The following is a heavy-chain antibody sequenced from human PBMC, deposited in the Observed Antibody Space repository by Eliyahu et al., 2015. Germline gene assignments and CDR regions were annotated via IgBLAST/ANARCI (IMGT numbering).Heavy chain of an antibody. D-gene: IGHD6-19*01. V-gene: IGHV3-23*04. CDR2: IGASGSNT. J-gene: IGHJ4*02. Sequence: EVQLVESGGGLVQPGGSLRLSCAASGFXFSSSAMTWVRQAPGKGLEWVSAIGASGSNTYYAESVKGRFTISRDNSKNTLYLQMNSLRADDTAVYYCANPGSGWYGGPSDYWGQGTLVTVAS. CDR3: ANPGSGWYGGPSDY. CDR1: GFXFSSSA.